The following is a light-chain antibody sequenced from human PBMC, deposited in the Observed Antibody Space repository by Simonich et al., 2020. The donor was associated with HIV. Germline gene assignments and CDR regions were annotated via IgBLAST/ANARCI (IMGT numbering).Light chain of an antibody. Sequence: DIQMTQSPSTLSASVGDRVTITCRASQSISSWLAWYHQKPWKAPKLLIYKASSLESGVPSRFSGSGSGTEFTLTISSLQPDDFATYYCQQYNSYPYTFGQGTKLEIK. CDR2: KAS. J-gene: IGKJ2*01. V-gene: IGKV1-5*03. CDR3: QQYNSYPYT. CDR1: QSISSW.